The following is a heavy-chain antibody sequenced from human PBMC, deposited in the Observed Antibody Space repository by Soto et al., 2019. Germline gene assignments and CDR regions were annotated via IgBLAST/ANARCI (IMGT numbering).Heavy chain of an antibody. J-gene: IGHJ4*02. CDR1: GFTFSSYG. V-gene: IGHV3-33*01. D-gene: IGHD3-10*01. CDR3: ARDRGEGITMVRGVTYPGCIDY. CDR2: IWYDGSNK. Sequence: GGSLRLSCAASGFTFSSYGMHWVRQAPGKGLEWVAVIWYDGSNKYYADSVKGRFTISRDNSKNTLYLQMNSLRAEDTAVYYCARDRGEGITMVRGVTYPGCIDYWGQGTLVTVSS.